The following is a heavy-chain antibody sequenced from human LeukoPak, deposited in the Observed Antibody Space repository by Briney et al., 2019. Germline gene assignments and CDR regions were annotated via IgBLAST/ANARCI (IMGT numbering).Heavy chain of an antibody. CDR2: VNADGGNT. J-gene: IGHJ4*02. Sequence: GSLRLSCAASGFTFDNYRMSWVRQAPGKGLEWVSTVNADGGNTYYADSVKGRITISRDNSKSTLILQMNSLRVEDTALYYCTKRVKYGGTWDHFADWGQGTLVTVSS. D-gene: IGHD1-26*01. CDR1: GFTFDNYR. V-gene: IGHV3-23*01. CDR3: TKRVKYGGTWDHFAD.